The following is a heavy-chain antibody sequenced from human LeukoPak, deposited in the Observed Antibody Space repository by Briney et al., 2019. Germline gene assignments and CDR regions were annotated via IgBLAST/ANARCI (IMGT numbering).Heavy chain of an antibody. D-gene: IGHD6-13*01. CDR2: IYYSGST. Sequence: PSETLSLTCTVSGGSISTYYWSWIRQPPGKTLEWIGYIYYSGSTNYNPSLKSRVTISVDTSKNRFSLKLSSVTAADTAVYYCARAFGYSSNWYLDYWGQGTLVTVSS. J-gene: IGHJ4*02. CDR1: GGSISTYY. V-gene: IGHV4-59*01. CDR3: ARAFGYSSNWYLDY.